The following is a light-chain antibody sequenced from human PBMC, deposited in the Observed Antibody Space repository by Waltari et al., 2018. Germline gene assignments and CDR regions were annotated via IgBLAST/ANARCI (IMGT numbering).Light chain of an antibody. CDR1: SSDVGGYSL. CDR3: CSYVRNVTWV. V-gene: IGLV2-23*01. Sequence: QSALTQPASVSGSPGQSITLSCIGPSSDVGGYSLVSWYQQHPGKAPKLMIYEDSKRPAGVSKRLSGLKTGNTASLTISGLQAEDEADYYCCSYVRNVTWVFGGGTELTVL. CDR2: EDS. J-gene: IGLJ3*02.